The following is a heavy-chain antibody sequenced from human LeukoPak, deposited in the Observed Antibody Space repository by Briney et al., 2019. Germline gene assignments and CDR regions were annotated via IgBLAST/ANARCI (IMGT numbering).Heavy chain of an antibody. CDR3: ARLMTTVTTSRIGYYYYYMDV. V-gene: IGHV4-59*12. J-gene: IGHJ6*03. CDR1: GGSFSSYY. Sequence: SETLSLTCTVSGGSFSSYYWSWIRQPPGKRLEWIGHIYNSGSTNYNPSLKSRVTMSVDTSKNQFSLRLSSVTAADTAVYYCARLMTTVTTSRIGYYYYYMDVCSKGTTVTVPS. D-gene: IGHD4-11*01. CDR2: IYNSGST.